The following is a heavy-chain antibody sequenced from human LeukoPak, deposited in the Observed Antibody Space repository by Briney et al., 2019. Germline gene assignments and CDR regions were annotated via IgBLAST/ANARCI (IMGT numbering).Heavy chain of an antibody. D-gene: IGHD6-13*01. CDR1: GFTFTSYG. Sequence: GGSLRLSCAASGFTFTSYGIHWVRQAPGKGLEWVAFIRYDGSNKYYADSVKGRFTISRDNSKNTLYLQMNSPRAEDTAVYYCAKDISGSWSIDYWGQGTLVTVSS. V-gene: IGHV3-30*02. CDR2: IRYDGSNK. J-gene: IGHJ4*02. CDR3: AKDISGSWSIDY.